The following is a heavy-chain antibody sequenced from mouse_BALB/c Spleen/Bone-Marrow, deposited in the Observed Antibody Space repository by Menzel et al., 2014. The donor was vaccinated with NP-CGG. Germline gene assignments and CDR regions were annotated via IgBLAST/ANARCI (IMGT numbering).Heavy chain of an antibody. CDR2: INPDSRTI. Sequence: EVKVIESGGGLVQPGGSLKLSCAASGFGFSRYWMSWVRQAPGKGLEWIGEINPDSRTINYSPSLKDKFIISRDNAKNTLYLRLNKVRSEDTALYYCARPDYYGYLNYWGQGTTLTVSS. CDR1: GFGFSRYW. CDR3: ARPDYYGYLNY. J-gene: IGHJ2*01. D-gene: IGHD1-1*01. V-gene: IGHV4-1*02.